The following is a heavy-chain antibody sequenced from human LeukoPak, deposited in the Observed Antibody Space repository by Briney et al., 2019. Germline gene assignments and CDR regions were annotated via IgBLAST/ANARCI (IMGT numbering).Heavy chain of an antibody. V-gene: IGHV3-49*04. CDR3: TRGRQLVRWVYYYYYMDV. Sequence: GGSLRLSCTASGFTFGDYAMSRVRQAPGKGLEWVGFIRSKAYGGTTEYAASVKGRFTISRDDSKGIAYLQMNSLKTEDTAVYYCTRGRQLVRWVYYYYYMDVWGKGTTVTISS. CDR1: GFTFGDYA. CDR2: IRSKAYGGTT. J-gene: IGHJ6*03. D-gene: IGHD6-13*01.